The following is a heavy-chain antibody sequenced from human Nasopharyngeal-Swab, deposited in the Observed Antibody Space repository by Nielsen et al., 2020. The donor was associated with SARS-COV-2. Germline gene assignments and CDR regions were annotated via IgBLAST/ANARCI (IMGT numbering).Heavy chain of an antibody. D-gene: IGHD3-22*01. CDR1: GFTFSSYS. Sequence: GGSLRLSCAASGFTFSSYSMNWVRQAPGKGLEWVSYISSSSSTIYYADSVKGRFTISRDNAKNSLYLQMNSLRAEDTAVYYCARSLYYYDSSGYPSSYYLDYWGQGTLVTVSS. CDR2: ISSSSSTI. CDR3: ARSLYYYDSSGYPSSYYLDY. J-gene: IGHJ4*02. V-gene: IGHV3-48*01.